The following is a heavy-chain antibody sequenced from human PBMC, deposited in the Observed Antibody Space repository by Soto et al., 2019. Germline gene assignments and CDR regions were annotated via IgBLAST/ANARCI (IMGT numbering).Heavy chain of an antibody. D-gene: IGHD1-26*01. Sequence: QVQLQESGPGLVKPSQTLSLTCTVSGGSISSGDYYWTWIRQPPGKGLEWIGYIYSCGATYNNPSLRSRVIISVDTSKNQFSLKLSSVTAADTAVYYCARGIGTSGDDCWGQGTLVTVSS. V-gene: IGHV4-30-4*01. CDR3: ARGIGTSGDDC. J-gene: IGHJ4*02. CDR2: IYSCGAT. CDR1: GGSISSGDYY.